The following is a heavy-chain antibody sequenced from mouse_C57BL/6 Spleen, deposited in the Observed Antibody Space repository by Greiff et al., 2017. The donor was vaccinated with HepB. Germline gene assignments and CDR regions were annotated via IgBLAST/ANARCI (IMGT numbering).Heavy chain of an antibody. CDR3: ARQEGGRAYFDY. J-gene: IGHJ2*01. V-gene: IGHV5-6*01. CDR1: GFTFSSYG. Sequence: EVKLVESGGDLVKPGGSLKLSCAASGFTFSSYGMSWVRQTPDKRLEWVATISSGGSYTYYPDSVKGRFTISRDNAKNTLYLQMSSLKSEDTAMYYCARQEGGRAYFDYWGQGTTLTVSA. CDR2: ISSGGSYT.